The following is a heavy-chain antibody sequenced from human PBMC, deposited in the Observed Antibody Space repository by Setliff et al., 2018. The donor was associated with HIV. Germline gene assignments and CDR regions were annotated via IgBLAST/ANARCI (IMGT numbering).Heavy chain of an antibody. D-gene: IGHD4-4*01. J-gene: IGHJ4*02. CDR1: GFTFDDYG. CDR3: ARRPGNSGFDY. V-gene: IGHV3-20*04. CDR2: INWNGCST. Sequence: PGGSLRLSCEASGFTFDDYGMSWVRQTPGKGLEWVSGINWNGCSTNYAESVKGRFTISRDNAKSSLYLQMNNLRAADRAIYYCARRPGNSGFDYWGQGTLVTVSS.